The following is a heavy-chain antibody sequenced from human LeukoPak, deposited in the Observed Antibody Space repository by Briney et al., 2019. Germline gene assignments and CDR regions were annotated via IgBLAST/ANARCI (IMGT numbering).Heavy chain of an antibody. D-gene: IGHD6-13*01. V-gene: IGHV3-23*01. CDR1: GFTFSAYA. CDR3: AKSHASIWNVYDY. J-gene: IGHJ4*02. Sequence: GESLRLSCAASGFTFSAYAMSWVRPAPGEGLEWVSDITAGGDSTYYAESVKGRFTISRDNLKNMVCLQMSTLRAEDTAIYYCAKSHASIWNVYDYWGQGTLGTVSS. CDR2: ITAGGDST.